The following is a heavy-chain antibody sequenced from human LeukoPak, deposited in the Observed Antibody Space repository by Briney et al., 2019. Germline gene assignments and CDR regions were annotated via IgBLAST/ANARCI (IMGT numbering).Heavy chain of an antibody. D-gene: IGHD3/OR15-3a*01. V-gene: IGHV3-7*01. Sequence: GGSLRLSCVASGFTFSSYTMTWVRQAPGKGLEWVATIKQDGSEKYYVDSVKGRFTISRDNDLQMNSLRDEDTAVYFCARDGDFWTGQGAFDIWGQGTMVTVSS. J-gene: IGHJ3*02. CDR2: IKQDGSEK. CDR3: ARDGDFWTGQGAFDI. CDR1: GFTFSSYT.